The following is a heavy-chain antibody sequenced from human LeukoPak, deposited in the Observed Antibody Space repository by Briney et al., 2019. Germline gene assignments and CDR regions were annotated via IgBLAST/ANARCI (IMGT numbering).Heavy chain of an antibody. CDR3: ARELPTADGMDV. V-gene: IGHV3-66*01. CDR1: GFTFRSYE. D-gene: IGHD1-26*01. CDR2: IYSGGST. J-gene: IGHJ6*02. Sequence: GGSLRLSCAASGFTFRSYEMNWVRQAPGKGLEWVSVIYSGGSTYYADSVKGRFTISRDNSKNTLYLQMNSLRAEDTAVYYCARELPTADGMDVWGQGTTVTVSS.